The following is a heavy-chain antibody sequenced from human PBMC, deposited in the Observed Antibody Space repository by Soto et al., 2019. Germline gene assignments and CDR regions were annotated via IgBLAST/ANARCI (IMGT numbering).Heavy chain of an antibody. CDR2: IIPILGIA. Sequence: GASVKVSCKASGGTFSSYTISWVRQAPGRGLEWMGRIIPILGIANYAQKFQGRVTITADKSTSTAYMELSSLRSEDTAVYYCARGQDGLRVPAAMFSYYFDFWGQGTLVIVSS. V-gene: IGHV1-69*02. CDR1: GGTFSSYT. CDR3: ARGQDGLRVPAAMFSYYFDF. D-gene: IGHD2-2*01. J-gene: IGHJ4*02.